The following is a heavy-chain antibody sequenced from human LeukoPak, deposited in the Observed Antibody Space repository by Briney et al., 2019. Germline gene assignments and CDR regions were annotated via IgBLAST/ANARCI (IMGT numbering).Heavy chain of an antibody. Sequence: GGSLRLSCAASGFTFSSYAMSWVRQAPGKGLEWVSAISGSGGSTYYADSVKGRFTISRDNSKNALYLQMNSLRAEDTAVYYCAKDCVRRTSCYGYDWFDPWGQGTLVTVSS. D-gene: IGHD2-2*01. J-gene: IGHJ5*02. CDR1: GFTFSSYA. CDR2: ISGSGGST. CDR3: AKDCVRRTSCYGYDWFDP. V-gene: IGHV3-23*01.